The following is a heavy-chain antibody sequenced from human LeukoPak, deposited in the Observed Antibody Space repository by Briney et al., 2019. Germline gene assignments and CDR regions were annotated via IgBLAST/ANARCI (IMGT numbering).Heavy chain of an antibody. Sequence: PSETLSLTCTVSGGSITGHYWTWIRQSPGKGLEWIGFVYDNGNTNYNSSLQSRVTMSVDTSTNQLSLKMTSVTAADTAIYYCARVFRGVVTSNWFDPRGQGTLVTVSS. J-gene: IGHJ5*02. CDR2: VYDNGNT. V-gene: IGHV4-59*11. CDR1: GGSITGHY. CDR3: ARVFRGVVTSNWFDP. D-gene: IGHD2-21*02.